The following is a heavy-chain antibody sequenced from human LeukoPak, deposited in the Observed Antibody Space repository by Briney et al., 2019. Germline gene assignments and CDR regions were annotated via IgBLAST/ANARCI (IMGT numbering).Heavy chain of an antibody. D-gene: IGHD6-19*01. CDR3: ARDTDSSGWSGAFDM. CDR2: INPSGGST. Sequence: PLASVKVSCKASGYTFTSYYIHWVRQAPGQGLEWMGIINPSGGSTNYAQKFQGRVTMTRDTSTSTVHMELSSLRSEDTAMYYCARDTDSSGWSGAFDMWGQGTMVTVSS. J-gene: IGHJ3*02. CDR1: GYTFTSYY. V-gene: IGHV1-46*01.